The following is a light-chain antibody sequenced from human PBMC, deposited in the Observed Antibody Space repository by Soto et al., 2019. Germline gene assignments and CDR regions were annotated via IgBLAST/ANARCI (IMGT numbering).Light chain of an antibody. CDR1: YNL. CDR3: CSYAGNRRV. V-gene: IGLV2-23*02. CDR2: EVN. Sequence: QSALTQPASVSASPGQSITISCTGTYNLVSWYQQHPGKAPKLMIFEVNKRPSGVSYRFSGSKSGNTASLTISALQAEDEADYFCCSYAGNRRVFGGGTKLTVL. J-gene: IGLJ3*02.